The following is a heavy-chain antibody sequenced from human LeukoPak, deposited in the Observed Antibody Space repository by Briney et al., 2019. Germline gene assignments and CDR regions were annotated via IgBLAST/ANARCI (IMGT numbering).Heavy chain of an antibody. Sequence: GGSLRLSCAASGFTFDDYAMHWVRQAPGKGLEWVSGISWNSGSIGYADSVKGRFTISRDNAKNSLYLQMNSLRAEDTAVYYCARGKNYYGSGSYNYWGQGTLVTVSS. J-gene: IGHJ4*02. V-gene: IGHV3-9*01. CDR1: GFTFDDYA. CDR3: ARGKNYYGSGSYNY. CDR2: ISWNSGSI. D-gene: IGHD3-10*01.